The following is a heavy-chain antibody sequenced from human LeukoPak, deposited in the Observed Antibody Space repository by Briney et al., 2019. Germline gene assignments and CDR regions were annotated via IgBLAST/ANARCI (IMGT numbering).Heavy chain of an antibody. Sequence: ASVKVSCKASGYTFTSYGISWVRQAPGQGLVWMGWISAYNGNTNYAQKLRGRVTVTTDTSTSTAYMELRSLRSDDTAVYYCARVYQYCSSTSCSSYRVWFDPWGQGTLVTVSS. J-gene: IGHJ5*02. CDR3: ARVYQYCSSTSCSSYRVWFDP. D-gene: IGHD2-2*01. CDR2: ISAYNGNT. V-gene: IGHV1-18*01. CDR1: GYTFTSYG.